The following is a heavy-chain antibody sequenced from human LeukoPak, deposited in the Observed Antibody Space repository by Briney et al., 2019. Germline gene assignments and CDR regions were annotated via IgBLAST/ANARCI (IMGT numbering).Heavy chain of an antibody. CDR1: VGSISSYY. CDR3: AREAAVAGDYYYYYYMDV. J-gene: IGHJ6*03. V-gene: IGHV4-59*01. CDR2: IYYSGSA. D-gene: IGHD6-19*01. Sequence: NTSETLPLTCTVAVGSISSYYWSWIRQPPGKELEGIGYIYYSGSANYNPSLKSRVTISVATSKNQSSLKLSSVTAAATAVYYCAREAAVAGDYYYYYYMDVWGKGTTVTISS.